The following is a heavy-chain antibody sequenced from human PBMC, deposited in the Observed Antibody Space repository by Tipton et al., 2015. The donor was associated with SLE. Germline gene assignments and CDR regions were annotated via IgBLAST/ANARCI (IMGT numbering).Heavy chain of an antibody. CDR1: GGSISSNIHY. CDR2: IYYSGNT. Sequence: TLSLTCTVSGGSISSNIHYWAWIRQPPGKGLEWIGTIYYSGNTYYNPSLKSRVTISVDTSKNQFSLNLNSVTAADTAMYYCARLSCSSISCYVDSWGQGTLVTVSS. J-gene: IGHJ4*02. V-gene: IGHV4-39*01. D-gene: IGHD2-15*01. CDR3: ARLSCSSISCYVDS.